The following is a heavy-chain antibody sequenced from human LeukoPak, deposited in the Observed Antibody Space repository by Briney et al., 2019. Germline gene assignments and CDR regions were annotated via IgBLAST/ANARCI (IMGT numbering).Heavy chain of an antibody. D-gene: IGHD3-16*01. CDR3: ARDKLQGRVPTFWY. CDR1: GFTFSSYS. J-gene: IGHJ4*02. Sequence: GGSLRLSCAASGFTFSSYSMDWVRQAPGKGLEWVSYISSSSSTIYYADSVKGRFTISRDNAKNSLYLQMNSLRAEDTAVYYCARDKLQGRVPTFWYWGQGTLVTVSS. V-gene: IGHV3-48*01. CDR2: ISSSSSTI.